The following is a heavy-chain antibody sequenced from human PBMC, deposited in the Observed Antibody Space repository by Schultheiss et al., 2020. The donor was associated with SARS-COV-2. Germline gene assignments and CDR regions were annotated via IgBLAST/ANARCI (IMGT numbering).Heavy chain of an antibody. CDR2: IRSKANSYAT. D-gene: IGHD6-13*01. Sequence: GGSLRLSCAASGFTFSGSAMHWVRQASGKGLEWVGRIRSKANSYATAYAASVKGRFTISRDDSKNTAYLQMNSLKTEDTAVYYCTRSWRGPNHYYYYMDVWGKGTTVTVSS. CDR1: GFTFSGSA. CDR3: TRSWRGPNHYYYYMDV. J-gene: IGHJ6*03. V-gene: IGHV3-73*01.